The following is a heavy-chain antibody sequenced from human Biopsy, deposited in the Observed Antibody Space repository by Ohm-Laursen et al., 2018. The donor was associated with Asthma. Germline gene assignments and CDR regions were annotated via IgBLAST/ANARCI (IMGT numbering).Heavy chain of an antibody. CDR3: ARDTRPNWFDP. V-gene: IGHV3-7*05. CDR2: IKQDGSGK. D-gene: IGHD3-3*01. CDR1: GFTFSSYW. J-gene: IGHJ5*02. Sequence: SLRLSCAAPGFTFSSYWMSWVRQAPGKGLEWVANIKQDGSGKYYVDSVKGRFTISRDNAKNSLYLQVNSLRAEDTAVYYCARDTRPNWFDPWGRGTLVTVSS.